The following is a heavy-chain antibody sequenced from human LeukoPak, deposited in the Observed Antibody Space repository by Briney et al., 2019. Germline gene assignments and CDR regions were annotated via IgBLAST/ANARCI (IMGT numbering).Heavy chain of an antibody. CDR3: ATVLWQPNPYYYYYGMDV. D-gene: IGHD2-21*01. J-gene: IGHJ6*02. CDR2: FDPEDGET. V-gene: IGHV1-24*01. CDR1: GYTLTELS. Sequence: ASVKVSCKVSGYTLTELSMHWVRQAPGKGLGWMGGFDPEDGETIYAQKFQGRVTMTEDTSTDTAYMELSSLRSEDTAVYYCATVLWQPNPYYYYYGMDVWGQGTTVTVSS.